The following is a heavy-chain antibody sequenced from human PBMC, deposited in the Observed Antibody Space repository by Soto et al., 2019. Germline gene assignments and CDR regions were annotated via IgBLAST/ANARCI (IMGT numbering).Heavy chain of an antibody. CDR3: AREGYSSSWYAWAAFDI. D-gene: IGHD6-13*01. J-gene: IGHJ3*02. CDR1: GGSISSYY. Sequence: PSDTLSLTCTVSGGSISSYYWSWIRQPPGKGLEWIGYIYYSGSTNYNPSLKSRVTISVDTSKNQFSLKLSSVTAADTAVYYCAREGYSSSWYAWAAFDIWGQGTMVTVSS. V-gene: IGHV4-59*01. CDR2: IYYSGST.